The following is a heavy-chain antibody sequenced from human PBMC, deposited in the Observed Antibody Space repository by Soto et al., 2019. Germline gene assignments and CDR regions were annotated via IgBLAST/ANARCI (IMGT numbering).Heavy chain of an antibody. V-gene: IGHV4-31*03. D-gene: IGHD1-26*01. J-gene: IGHJ4*02. CDR2: IYYSGST. Sequence: SETLSLTCTVPGGSISSGGYYWSWIRQHPGKGLEWIGYIYYSGSTYYNPSLKSRVTISVDTSKNQFSLKLSSVTAADTAVYYCARYLKLGYFDYWCQGTLVTVSS. CDR3: ARYLKLGYFDY. CDR1: GGSISSGGYY.